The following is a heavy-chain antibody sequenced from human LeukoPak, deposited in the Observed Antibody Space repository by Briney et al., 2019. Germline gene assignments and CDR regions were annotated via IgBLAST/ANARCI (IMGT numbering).Heavy chain of an antibody. CDR2: VNWHGTT. Sequence: GGSLRLSCAASGFIFEDYTMHWVRQVPGKTLEWVSLVNWHGTTYYADSLKGRFIISRDNSKNSLYPQVDSLRTEDTAFYYCAKDLTYESSGSVIDNWGLGTLVTVSS. V-gene: IGHV3-43*01. D-gene: IGHD3-22*01. J-gene: IGHJ4*02. CDR3: AKDLTYESSGSVIDN. CDR1: GFIFEDYT.